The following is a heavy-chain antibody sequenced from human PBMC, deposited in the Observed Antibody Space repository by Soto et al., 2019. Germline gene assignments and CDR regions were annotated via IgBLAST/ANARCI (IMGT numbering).Heavy chain of an antibody. Sequence: PSETLSLTCTVSGGSISSYYWSWIRQPPGKGLEWIGYIYYSGSTNYNPSLKSRVTISVDTSKNQFSLKLSSLRSEDTAVYYCASSNIVAALYGMDVWGQGTTVTVSS. J-gene: IGHJ6*02. CDR1: GGSISSYY. V-gene: IGHV4-59*01. CDR2: IYYSGST. CDR3: ASSNIVAALYGMDV. D-gene: IGHD6-13*01.